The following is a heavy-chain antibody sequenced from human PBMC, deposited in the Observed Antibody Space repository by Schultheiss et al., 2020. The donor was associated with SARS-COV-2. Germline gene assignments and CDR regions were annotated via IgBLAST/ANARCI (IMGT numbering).Heavy chain of an antibody. V-gene: IGHV5-51*01. CDR2: IYPGDSDT. Sequence: GSLRLSCKGSGYSFTSYWIGWVRQMPGKGLEWMGIIYPGDSDTRYSPSFQGQVTISADKSISTAYLQWSSLKASDTAMYYCARGTTGYYYYYYMDVWGKGTTVTVSS. J-gene: IGHJ6*03. CDR3: ARGTTGYYYYYYMDV. D-gene: IGHD1-1*01. CDR1: GYSFTSYW.